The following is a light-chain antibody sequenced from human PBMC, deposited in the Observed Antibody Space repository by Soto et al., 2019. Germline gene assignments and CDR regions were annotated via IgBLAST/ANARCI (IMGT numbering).Light chain of an antibody. J-gene: IGKJ1*01. CDR1: PGISND. CDR2: AAS. V-gene: IGKV1-17*01. CDR3: LQHNSYPRT. Sequence: DIQMTQSPSSLSASVGDRVTITCRASPGISNDLGWYQQKPWKAPKRLIYAASSLQRGVPSRFSGSGSGTEFTLAISSLQPEDCVTDYGLQHNSYPRTFGKGTKVEIK.